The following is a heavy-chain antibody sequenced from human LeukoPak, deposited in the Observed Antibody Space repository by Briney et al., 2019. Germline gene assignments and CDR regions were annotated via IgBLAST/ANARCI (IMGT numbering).Heavy chain of an antibody. CDR1: GGSISSHY. CDR3: ARLLNNDNSGDPDTFDM. V-gene: IGHV4-59*11. CDR2: IYYSGTT. Sequence: SETLSLTCTVSGGSISSHYWSWIRQAPERGLEWIGFIYYSGTTRYNPSLRGRVTMSVDTSKNRFSLKLTSVTAADTAVYYRARLLNNDNSGDPDTFDMWGQGTMVTVSS. J-gene: IGHJ3*02. D-gene: IGHD3-22*01.